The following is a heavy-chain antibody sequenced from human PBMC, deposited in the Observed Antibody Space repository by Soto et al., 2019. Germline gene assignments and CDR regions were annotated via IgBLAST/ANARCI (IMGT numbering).Heavy chain of an antibody. CDR3: TRETVAGITGLDY. J-gene: IGHJ4*02. V-gene: IGHV3-23*01. D-gene: IGHD1-20*01. Sequence: GGSLRLSCAASGFNVGAFAVNWVRQAPGKGLEWVSGISVSDAFIYYADSVRGRFSISRDASENILYLQRNSLRVDDTALYYCTRETVAGITGLDYWGPGTLVTVSS. CDR1: GFNVGAFA. CDR2: ISVSDAFI.